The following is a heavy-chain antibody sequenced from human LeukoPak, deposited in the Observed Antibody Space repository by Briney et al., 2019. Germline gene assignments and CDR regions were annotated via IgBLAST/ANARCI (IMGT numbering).Heavy chain of an antibody. CDR1: GYSISSSNW. Sequence: PSDTLSLTCAVSGYSISSSNWWGWIRQPPGKGLEWIGYIYYSGSTYYNPSLKSRVTMSVDTSKNQFSLKLSSVTAVDTAVYYCARASLRYFDWGGDAFDIWGQGTMVTVSS. D-gene: IGHD3-9*01. CDR2: IYYSGST. J-gene: IGHJ3*02. V-gene: IGHV4-28*03. CDR3: ARASLRYFDWGGDAFDI.